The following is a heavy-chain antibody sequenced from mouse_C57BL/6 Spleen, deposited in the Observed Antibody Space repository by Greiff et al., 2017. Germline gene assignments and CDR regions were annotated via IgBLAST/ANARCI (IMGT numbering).Heavy chain of an antibody. CDR3: ARHEDRNYGYAMDY. V-gene: IGHV5-9*01. J-gene: IGHJ4*01. Sequence: VQLKESGGGLVKPGGSLKLSCAASGFTFSSYTMSWVRQTPEKRLEWVATISGGGGNTYYPDSVKGRVTISRDNAKNTLYLQMSSLRSEDTALYYCARHEDRNYGYAMDYWGQGTSVTVSS. CDR1: GFTFSSYT. CDR2: ISGGGGNT. D-gene: IGHD2-5*01.